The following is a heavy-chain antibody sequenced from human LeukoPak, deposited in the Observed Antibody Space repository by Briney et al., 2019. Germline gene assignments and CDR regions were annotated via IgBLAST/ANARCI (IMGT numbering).Heavy chain of an antibody. D-gene: IGHD3-22*01. CDR1: GGSFSGYY. Sequence: SETLSLTCAVYGGSFSGYYWSWIRQPPGKGLEWIGEINHSGSTNYNPSLKSRVTISVDTSKNRFSLKLSSVTAADTAVYYCARADYYYDSSGYPFYYYYGMDVWGQGTTVTVSS. CDR3: ARADYYYDSSGYPFYYYYGMDV. J-gene: IGHJ6*02. CDR2: INHSGST. V-gene: IGHV4-34*01.